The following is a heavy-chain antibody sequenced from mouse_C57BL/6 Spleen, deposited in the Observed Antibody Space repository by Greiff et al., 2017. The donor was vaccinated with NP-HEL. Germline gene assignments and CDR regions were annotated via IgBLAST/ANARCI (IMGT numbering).Heavy chain of an antibody. CDR3: ARPMVGYAMDY. Sequence: VQLQQPGAELVRPGSSVKLSCKASGYTFTSYWMDWVKQRPGQGLEWIGNIYPSDSETHYNQKFKDKATLTVDKSSSTAYMQLSSLTSEDSAVYYCARPMVGYAMDYWGQGTSVTVSS. CDR1: GYTFTSYW. V-gene: IGHV1-61*01. J-gene: IGHJ4*01. D-gene: IGHD1-1*02. CDR2: IYPSDSET.